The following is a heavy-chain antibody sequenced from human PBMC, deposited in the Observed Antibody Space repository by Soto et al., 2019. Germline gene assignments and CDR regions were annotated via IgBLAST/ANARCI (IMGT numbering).Heavy chain of an antibody. CDR2: INPSGGST. D-gene: IGHD3-3*01. CDR1: GYTFTSYY. V-gene: IGHV1-46*01. CDR3: ARLAFFEVVIKKNYYYSVMDV. Sequence: VSCKASGYTFTSYYMHWVRQAPGQGLEWMGIINPSGGSTSYAQKFQGRVTMTRDTSTSTVYMELSSLRSEDTAVYYCARLAFFEVVIKKNYYYSVMDVWGQGTTVTVSS. J-gene: IGHJ6*02.